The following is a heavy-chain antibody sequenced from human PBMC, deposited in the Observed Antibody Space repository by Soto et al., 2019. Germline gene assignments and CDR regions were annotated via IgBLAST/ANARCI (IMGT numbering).Heavy chain of an antibody. CDR3: GGGPHQFYFDY. CDR1: GDSISRNIYY. J-gene: IGHJ4*02. Sequence: QVQLQESGPGLVKPSQTLSLTCTVSGDSISRNIYYWTWIRQHPGKGLEWIGYISYSGSTYYNPTPKRPLTMSLDPSKNQFSLSLSSVTAADTALYYCGGGPHQFYFDYWGQGALVTVSS. CDR2: ISYSGST. V-gene: IGHV4-31*01. D-gene: IGHD3-10*01.